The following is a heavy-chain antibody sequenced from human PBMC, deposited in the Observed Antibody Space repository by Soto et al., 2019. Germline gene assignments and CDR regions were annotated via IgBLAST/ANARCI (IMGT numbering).Heavy chain of an antibody. D-gene: IGHD6-6*01. Sequence: EVQLVESGGGLVQPGRSLRLSCAASGFTFDDYAMHWVRQAPGKGLEWVSGISWNSGSIDYVDSVKGRFTISRDNAKNSVYLQMNSLRPEDTALYYCAKDIGLGSSSSLNYWGQGTLVTVSS. CDR2: ISWNSGSI. CDR1: GFTFDDYA. V-gene: IGHV3-9*01. CDR3: AKDIGLGSSSSLNY. J-gene: IGHJ4*02.